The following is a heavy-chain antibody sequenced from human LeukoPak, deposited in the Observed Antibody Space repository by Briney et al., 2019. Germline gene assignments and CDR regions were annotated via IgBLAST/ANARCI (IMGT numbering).Heavy chain of an antibody. D-gene: IGHD6-6*01. CDR1: GASITTTNFW. CDR2: IHVRGSD. J-gene: IGHJ1*01. Sequence: SETLSLTCSVSGASITTTNFWWTWIRQSPGRGLEWIGYIHVRGSDKYNPALESRATLSVDTSKNQFSLKLNSITAADTAVYYCARYGLVEFRNAFQYWGQGILVSVSS. V-gene: IGHV4-61*01. CDR3: ARYGLVEFRNAFQY.